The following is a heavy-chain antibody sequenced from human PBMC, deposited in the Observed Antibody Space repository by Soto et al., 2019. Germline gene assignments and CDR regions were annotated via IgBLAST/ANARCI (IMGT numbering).Heavy chain of an antibody. Sequence: PGESLKISCKVSGYSFSDYWINWVRQMPGKGLEWMGRIDPSDSYMNYSPSLQGRVTISADKSISTAYLQWSSLKASDTAMYYCARQKRGDCSGGSCYSGLGWGQGTQVTVSS. V-gene: IGHV5-10-1*01. D-gene: IGHD2-15*01. CDR3: ARQKRGDCSGGSCYSGLG. CDR2: IDPSDSYM. J-gene: IGHJ4*02. CDR1: GYSFSDYW.